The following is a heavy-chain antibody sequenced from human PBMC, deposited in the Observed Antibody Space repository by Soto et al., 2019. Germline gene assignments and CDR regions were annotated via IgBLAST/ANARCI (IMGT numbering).Heavy chain of an antibody. Sequence: GGSLRLSCAVSGFTFSNYAMAWVRQAPGKGLEYVSSITGNGVSTYYAHSVKGRFTISRDNSKNTLYVQMNSLTAEDTAIYYCATCGASNTCIPSGFDPWGQGTLVIV. V-gene: IGHV3-23*01. CDR1: GFTFSNYA. CDR2: ITGNGVST. D-gene: IGHD2-2*01. J-gene: IGHJ5*02. CDR3: ATCGASNTCIPSGFDP.